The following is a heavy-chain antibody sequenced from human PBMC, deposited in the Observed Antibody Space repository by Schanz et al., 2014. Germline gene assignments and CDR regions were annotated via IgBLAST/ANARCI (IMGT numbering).Heavy chain of an antibody. CDR2: ISAYNGNT. J-gene: IGHJ4*02. D-gene: IGHD2-15*01. Sequence: QVQLVQSGAEVKKPGASVKVSCKASGYTFTSYGINWVRQAPGQGLEWMGWISAYNGNTNYAQKLQGRVTMTTDTSTSTAYMELRSLRSDDTAVYYCARAPTAYCSDASCLGTPFDYWGPGALVTVSS. CDR1: GYTFTSYG. CDR3: ARAPTAYCSDASCLGTPFDY. V-gene: IGHV1-18*01.